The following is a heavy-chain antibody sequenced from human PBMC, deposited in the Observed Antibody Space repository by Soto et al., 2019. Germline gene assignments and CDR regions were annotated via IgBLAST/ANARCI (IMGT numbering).Heavy chain of an antibody. CDR3: ARHVPSGKHLWSLDWFDP. Sequence: ASVKVSCKVSGYTLTELSMHWVRQAPGKGLEWMGGFDPEDGETIYAQKFQGRVTMTEDTSTDTAYMELSSLKASDTAMYYCARHVPSGKHLWSLDWFDPWGQGTLVTVSS. V-gene: IGHV1-24*01. D-gene: IGHD5-18*01. CDR1: GYTLTELS. J-gene: IGHJ5*02. CDR2: FDPEDGET.